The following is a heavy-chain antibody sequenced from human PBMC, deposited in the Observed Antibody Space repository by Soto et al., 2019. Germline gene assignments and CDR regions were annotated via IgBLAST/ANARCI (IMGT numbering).Heavy chain of an antibody. J-gene: IGHJ5*02. Sequence: QVQLVQSGAEVKKPGASVKVSCKASGYTFTNYEINWVRQATGQGLEWMGWMNPGSGNTGYAHKFQGRVTMTRNISISTAYMELSRLGSDDTAIYYCARMAASGSLNWFDPWVQGTLVTVSS. D-gene: IGHD3-10*01. CDR2: MNPGSGNT. CDR1: GYTFTNYE. CDR3: ARMAASGSLNWFDP. V-gene: IGHV1-8*01.